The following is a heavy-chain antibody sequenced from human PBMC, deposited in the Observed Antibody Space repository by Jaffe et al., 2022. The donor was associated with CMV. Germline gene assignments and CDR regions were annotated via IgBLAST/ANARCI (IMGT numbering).Heavy chain of an antibody. CDR1: GGSISSSSYY. D-gene: IGHD3-16*02. CDR3: ARHHAPFMITFGGVIVENWFDP. Sequence: QLQLQESGPGLVKPSETLSLTCTVSGGSISSSSYYWGWIRQPPGKGLEWIGSIYYSGSTYYNPSLKSRVTISVDTSKNQFSLKLSSVTAADTAVYYCARHHAPFMITFGGVIVENWFDPWGQGTLVTVSS. CDR2: IYYSGST. V-gene: IGHV4-39*01. J-gene: IGHJ5*02.